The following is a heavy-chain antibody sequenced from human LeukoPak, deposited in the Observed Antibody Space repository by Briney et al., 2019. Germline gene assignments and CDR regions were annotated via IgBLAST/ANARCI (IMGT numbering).Heavy chain of an antibody. CDR1: GYSISSGYY. Sequence: PSETLSLTCAVSGYSISSGYYWGWIRQPLGKGLEWIGSIHHSGSTYYNPSLKSRVTISVDTSKNQFSLKLSSVTAADTAVYYCARQWLSGVGWFDPWGQGTLVTVSS. CDR3: ARQWLSGVGWFDP. V-gene: IGHV4-38-2*01. D-gene: IGHD6-19*01. J-gene: IGHJ5*02. CDR2: IHHSGST.